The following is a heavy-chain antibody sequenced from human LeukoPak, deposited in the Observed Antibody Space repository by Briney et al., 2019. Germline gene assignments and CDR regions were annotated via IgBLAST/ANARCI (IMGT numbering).Heavy chain of an antibody. CDR2: INPSGGST. Sequence: ASVKVSCKASGYTFTRYYMHWVRQAPGQALEWMGIINPSGGSTSYAQKFQVGVTMTRDMSTSTVYMELSSLRSEDTAVYYCARGPSEYSSSSDTFDVWGQGTMVTVSS. CDR3: ARGPSEYSSSSDTFDV. V-gene: IGHV1-46*01. J-gene: IGHJ3*01. D-gene: IGHD6-6*01. CDR1: GYTFTRYY.